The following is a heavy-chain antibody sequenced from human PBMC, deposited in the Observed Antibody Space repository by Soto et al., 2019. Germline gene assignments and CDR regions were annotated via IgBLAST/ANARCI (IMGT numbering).Heavy chain of an antibody. D-gene: IGHD3-9*01. V-gene: IGHV3-23*01. Sequence: GGSLRLSCAASGFTFSSYAMSWVRQAPGKGLEWVSAISGSGGSTYYADSVKGRFTISRDNSKNTLYLQMNSLRAEDTAVYYCAKIYYDILTGYYKSVPYFDYWGQGTLVTVSS. CDR2: ISGSGGST. CDR1: GFTFSSYA. J-gene: IGHJ4*02. CDR3: AKIYYDILTGYYKSVPYFDY.